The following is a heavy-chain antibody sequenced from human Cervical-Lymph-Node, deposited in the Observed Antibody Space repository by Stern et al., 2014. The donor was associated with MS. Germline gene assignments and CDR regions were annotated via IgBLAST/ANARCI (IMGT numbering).Heavy chain of an antibody. V-gene: IGHV3-30*18. CDR2: ISHDGLDK. Sequence: VQLVESGGGVVQPGGSLRLSCAASGFTFRYYGMHLVRQAPGKGLEWVALISHDGLDKYYADSVKGRFTISRDASKHTMSLPMNSLIVEDTATDYCAKQQQWQGGIVFQDWGQGTLVTVPS. CDR3: AKQQQWQGGIVFQD. CDR1: GFTFRYYG. D-gene: IGHD6-19*01. J-gene: IGHJ1*01.